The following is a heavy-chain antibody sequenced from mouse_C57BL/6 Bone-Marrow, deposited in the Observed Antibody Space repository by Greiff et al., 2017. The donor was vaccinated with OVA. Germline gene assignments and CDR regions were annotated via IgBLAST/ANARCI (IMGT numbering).Heavy chain of an antibody. CDR1: GFTFSDYG. CDR2: ISSGSSTI. J-gene: IGHJ2*01. CDR3: ARRYRGYFDY. Sequence: EVKLVASGGGLVKPGGSLKLSCAASGFTFSDYGMHWVRQAPEKGLEWVAYISSGSSTIYYADTVKGRFTISRDNAKNTLFLQMTSLRSEDTAMYYCARRYRGYFDYWGQGTTLTVSS. V-gene: IGHV5-17*01. D-gene: IGHD1-1*01.